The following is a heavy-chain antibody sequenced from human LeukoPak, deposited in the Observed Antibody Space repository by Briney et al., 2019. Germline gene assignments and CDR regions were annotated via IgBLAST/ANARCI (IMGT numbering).Heavy chain of an antibody. CDR2: MNPNSGNT. CDR1: GYTFTSYD. CDR3: ARVATVTSFGYYYGMDV. D-gene: IGHD4-4*01. V-gene: IGHV1-8*01. Sequence: ASVKVSCKASGYTFTSYDINWVRQATGQGLEWMGWMNPNSGNTGYAQKLQGRVTMTTDTSTSTAYMELRSLRSDDTAVYYCARVATVTSFGYYYGMDVWGQGTTVTVSS. J-gene: IGHJ6*02.